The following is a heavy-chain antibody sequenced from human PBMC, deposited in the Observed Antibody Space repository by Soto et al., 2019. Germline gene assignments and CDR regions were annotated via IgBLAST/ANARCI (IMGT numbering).Heavy chain of an antibody. CDR1: GGSISSSNW. CDR2: IYHSGST. CDR3: ARLNCSSTSCYRNYGMDV. D-gene: IGHD2-2*01. V-gene: IGHV4-4*02. Sequence: QVQLRESGPGLVKPSGTLSLTCAVSGGSISSSNWWSWVRQPPGKGLEWIGEIYHSGSTNYNPSLKSRVTISVDKSKNQFSLKLSSVTAADTAVYYCARLNCSSTSCYRNYGMDVWGQGTTVTVSS. J-gene: IGHJ6*02.